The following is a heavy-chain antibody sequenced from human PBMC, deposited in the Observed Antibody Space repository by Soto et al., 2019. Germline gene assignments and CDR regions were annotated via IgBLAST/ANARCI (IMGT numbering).Heavy chain of an antibody. CDR1: GFTFSSYG. D-gene: IGHD2-2*01. CDR3: ARDRGYCSSTSCPKWGYYYGMDV. CDR2: IWYDGSNK. J-gene: IGHJ6*02. Sequence: VQLLESGGGLVQPGGSLRLSCAASGFTFSSYGMHWVRQAPGKGLEWVAVIWYDGSNKYYADSVKGRFTISRDNSKNTLYLQMNSLRAEDTAVYYCARDRGYCSSTSCPKWGYYYGMDVWGQGTTVTVSS. V-gene: IGHV3-33*08.